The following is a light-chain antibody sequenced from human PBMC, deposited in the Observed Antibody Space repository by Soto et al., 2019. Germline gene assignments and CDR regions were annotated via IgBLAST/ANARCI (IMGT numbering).Light chain of an antibody. CDR3: QQFKNYPIT. CDR1: EDISSY. Sequence: IQLTQSPSSLSASVGDRVTFTCRASEDISSYLVWYQQKPWAAPKLLIYAASALHSGVPPRFSGSGSGTDFTLTISSLHPEDFAIYFCQQFKNYPITFGQGTRLQIK. J-gene: IGKJ5*01. CDR2: AAS. V-gene: IGKV1-9*01.